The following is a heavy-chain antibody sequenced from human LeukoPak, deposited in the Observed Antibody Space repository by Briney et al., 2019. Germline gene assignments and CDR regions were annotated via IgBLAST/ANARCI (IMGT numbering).Heavy chain of an antibody. CDR2: INPNSGGT. D-gene: IGHD3-10*01. J-gene: IGHJ4*02. CDR3: ARDCGPTGVYYLDY. V-gene: IGHV1-2*04. Sequence: GASVKVSCKASGYTFTGYYMHWVRQAPGQGLEWMGWINPNSGGTNYAQKFQGWVTMTRDTSISTAYMELSRLRSDDTAVYYCARDCGPTGVYYLDYWGQGTLVTVSS. CDR1: GYTFTGYY.